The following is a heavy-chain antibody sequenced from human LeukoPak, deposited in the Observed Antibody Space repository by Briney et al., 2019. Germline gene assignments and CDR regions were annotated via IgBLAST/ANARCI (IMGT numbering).Heavy chain of an antibody. Sequence: SETLSLTCTVSGGSISSSSYYWGWIRQPPGKGLEWIGSIYYSGSTYYNPSLKSRVTISVDTSKNQFSLKLSSVTAADTAVYYCARGDDFWSGYYPSWFDPWGHGTLVTVSS. CDR1: GGSISSSSYY. CDR3: ARGDDFWSGYYPSWFDP. CDR2: IYYSGST. J-gene: IGHJ5*02. D-gene: IGHD3-3*01. V-gene: IGHV4-39*07.